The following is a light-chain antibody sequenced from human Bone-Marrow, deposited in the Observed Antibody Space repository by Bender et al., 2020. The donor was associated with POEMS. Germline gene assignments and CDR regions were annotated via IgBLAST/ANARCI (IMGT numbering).Light chain of an antibody. CDR3: SSYTSTDTPEL. CDR1: STDVGGFDF. J-gene: IGLJ3*02. CDR2: DVT. Sequence: QSALTQPASVSGSLGQSITISCTGTSTDVGGFDFVSWYQQHPGRAPKLIIYDVTNRPSGVSLRFSGSRSDNTASLTISGLQAEDEADYYCSSYTSTDTPELFGGGTKLTVL. V-gene: IGLV2-14*03.